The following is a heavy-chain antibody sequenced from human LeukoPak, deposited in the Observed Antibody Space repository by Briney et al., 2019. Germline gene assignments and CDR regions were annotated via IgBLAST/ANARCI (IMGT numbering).Heavy chain of an antibody. CDR2: IRGSGGST. Sequence: QPGGSLRLSCAASGFTFGSYAISSVRQAPGKGLEWDSAIRGSGGSTYYADSVKGRFTNSRDNSKNTLYLQMNSLRAEDTAVYYCAKAGYCSGGSCYLDENCWGQRILVTVSS. CDR3: AKAGYCSGGSCYLDENC. V-gene: IGHV3-23*01. CDR1: GFTFGSYA. J-gene: IGHJ4*02. D-gene: IGHD2-15*01.